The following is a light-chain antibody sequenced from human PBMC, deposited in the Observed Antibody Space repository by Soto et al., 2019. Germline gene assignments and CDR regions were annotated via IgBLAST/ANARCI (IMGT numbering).Light chain of an antibody. Sequence: QSVLTQHPSASGSPGQSVTISCTGTSSDVGAYNYVSWYQQHAGKAPKLLIYEVTKRPSGVPDRSSGSKSANTASLTVSGLQAEDEADYYCSSFASSNTWVFGGGTKLTVL. CDR1: SSDVGAYNY. J-gene: IGLJ3*02. CDR2: EVT. V-gene: IGLV2-8*01. CDR3: SSFASSNTWV.